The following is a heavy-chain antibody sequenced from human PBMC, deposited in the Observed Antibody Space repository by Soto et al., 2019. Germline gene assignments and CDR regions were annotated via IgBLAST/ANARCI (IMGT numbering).Heavy chain of an antibody. D-gene: IGHD3-10*02. CDR2: IRSKANNYAT. V-gene: IGHV3-73*01. CDR1: GFTFSGSA. CDR3: SRQMFSPDNH. Sequence: GGSVRLSCAASGFTFSGSAIHWVRQASGKGLEWLGLIRSKANNYATAYGASVKGRFTISRDDSKNTAYLQMNSLKTEDTAIYYCSRQMFSPDNHWGQGTLVTVSS. J-gene: IGHJ5*02.